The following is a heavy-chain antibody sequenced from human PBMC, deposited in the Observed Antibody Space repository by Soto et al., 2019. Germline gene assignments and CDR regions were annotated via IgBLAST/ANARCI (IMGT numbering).Heavy chain of an antibody. CDR2: ISAYNGNT. CDR3: ARVRGVAGKRGYIDY. CDR1: GYTFTSYG. J-gene: IGHJ4*01. Sequence: GASVKVSCKASGYTFTSYGISWVRQAPGQGLEWMGWISAYNGNTKYAQKLQGRVTMTTDTSTSTAYMELRSLRSDDTAVYYCARVRGVAGKRGYIDYWGHVTLVTVSS. D-gene: IGHD6-19*01. V-gene: IGHV1-18*01.